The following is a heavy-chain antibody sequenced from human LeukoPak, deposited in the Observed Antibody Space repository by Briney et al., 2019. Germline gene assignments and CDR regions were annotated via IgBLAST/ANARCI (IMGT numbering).Heavy chain of an antibody. CDR2: IRSKAYGGTT. CDR1: GFTFGDHA. CDR3: TRAYDSSGYFGDY. V-gene: IGHV3-49*04. J-gene: IGHJ4*02. D-gene: IGHD3-22*01. Sequence: GGSLRLSCTASGFTFGDHAMSWVRQAPGEGLEWVGFIRSKAYGGTTEYAASVKGRFTISRDDSKSIAYLQMNSLKTEDTAVCFCTRAYDSSGYFGDYWGQGTLVTVSS.